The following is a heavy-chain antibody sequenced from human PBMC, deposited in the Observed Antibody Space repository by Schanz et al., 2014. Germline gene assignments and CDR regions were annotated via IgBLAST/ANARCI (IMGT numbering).Heavy chain of an antibody. Sequence: EVQLAESGGGLVQPGGSLRLSCAASGFTFSGFWMTWVRQAPGKGLEWVANIKKYGSEKYYVDSVKGRFTISRDNAKNSLFLQMNSLRPEDTAVYYCARGRVLESWGQGTLVTVSS. J-gene: IGHJ5*02. V-gene: IGHV3-7*01. CDR2: IKKYGSEK. CDR3: ARGRVLES. CDR1: GFTFSGFW. D-gene: IGHD1-1*01.